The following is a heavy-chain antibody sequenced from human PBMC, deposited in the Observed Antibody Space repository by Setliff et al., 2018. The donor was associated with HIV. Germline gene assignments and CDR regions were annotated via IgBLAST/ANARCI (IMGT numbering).Heavy chain of an antibody. CDR2: IYTSGST. V-gene: IGHV4-61*02. Sequence: SETLSLTCTVSGGFISSGSYYWSWIRQPAGKGLEWIGRIYTSGSTNYNPSLKSRVTISVDTSKNQFSLKLSSVTAADTAVYYCARHFWNYYDSNYYGYYFDYWGQGTLVTVSS. J-gene: IGHJ4*02. CDR3: ARHFWNYYDSNYYGYYFDY. CDR1: GGFISSGSYY. D-gene: IGHD3-22*01.